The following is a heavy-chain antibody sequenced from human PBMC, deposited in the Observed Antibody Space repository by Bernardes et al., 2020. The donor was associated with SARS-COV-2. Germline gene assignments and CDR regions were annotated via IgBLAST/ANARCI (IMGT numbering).Heavy chain of an antibody. CDR2: ISGSGNTK. J-gene: IGHJ4*02. CDR3: ARFFIDYGGKDYFDY. Sequence: GGSLRLSRAASGFTFSSYWMSWVRQAPGKGLEWLSYISGSGNTKYYAASMEGRFSISRDNGKNSVYLQMNSLRDEDTAVYYCARFFIDYGGKDYFDYWGQGTLVTVSS. V-gene: IGHV3-48*02. CDR1: GFTFSSYW. D-gene: IGHD4-17*01.